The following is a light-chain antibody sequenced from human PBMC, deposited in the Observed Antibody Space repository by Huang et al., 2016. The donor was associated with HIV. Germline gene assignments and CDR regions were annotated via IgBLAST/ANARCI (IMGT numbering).Light chain of an antibody. CDR1: QSVSASN. CDR2: GAS. V-gene: IGKV3-20*01. Sequence: EIILTQSPATLSLSPGERATPSCRASQSVSASNLAWYQQKLGQAPRLLIYGASTRANGIADRFSASGSGTDFTLTISRLEPEDFAVYYCQHYGTLFTFGQGTEVEIK. J-gene: IGKJ2*01. CDR3: QHYGTLFT.